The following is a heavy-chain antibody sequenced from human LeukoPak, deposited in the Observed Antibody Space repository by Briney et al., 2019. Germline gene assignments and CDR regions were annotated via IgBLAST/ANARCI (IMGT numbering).Heavy chain of an antibody. CDR1: GGSISSTRYY. J-gene: IGHJ4*02. V-gene: IGHV4-61*05. D-gene: IGHD5-18*01. Sequence: SETLSLTCSVSGGSISSTRYYWGWIRQPPGKGLEWIGYIYYSGSTNYNPSLKSRVTISVDTSKNQFSLKLTSVTAADTAVYYCARGGGSGYSYGWGQGTLVTVSS. CDR3: ARGGGSGYSYG. CDR2: IYYSGST.